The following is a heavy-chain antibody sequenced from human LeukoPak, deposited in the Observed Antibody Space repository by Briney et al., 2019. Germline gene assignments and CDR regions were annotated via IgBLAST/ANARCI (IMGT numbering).Heavy chain of an antibody. CDR1: GGSISSGDYY. D-gene: IGHD3-22*01. V-gene: IGHV4-30-4*01. CDR3: ASPYYYDGSGYYGDAFDI. CDR2: IYYSGST. Sequence: PSETLSLTCTVSGGSISSGDYYWSWIRQAPGKGLEWIGYIYYSGSTYYNPSLKSRVSISIDTSKNQLSLKLSSVTAADTAVYYCASPYYYDGSGYYGDAFDIWGQGTMVTVSS. J-gene: IGHJ3*02.